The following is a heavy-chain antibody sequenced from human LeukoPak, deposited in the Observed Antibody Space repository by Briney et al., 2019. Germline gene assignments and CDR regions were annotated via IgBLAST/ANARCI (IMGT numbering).Heavy chain of an antibody. D-gene: IGHD7-27*01. V-gene: IGHV4-59*08. CDR1: DDSITMYY. J-gene: IGHJ6*04. CDR3: ARGPPYAPGVLDV. Sequence: SETLSLTCTVSDDSITMYYWTWIRQPPGKGLEWIGYVDHTGSTNYNPSLKSRVTILVDTSKNLFSLKLTSVTAADTAVFYCARGPPYAPGVLDVWGKGTTVTISS. CDR2: VDHTGST.